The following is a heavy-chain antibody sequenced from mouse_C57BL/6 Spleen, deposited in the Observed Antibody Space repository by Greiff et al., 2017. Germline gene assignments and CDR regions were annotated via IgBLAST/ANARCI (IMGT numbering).Heavy chain of an antibody. CDR3: ARGDYDEDYYAMDY. Sequence: EVKLQESGPELVKPGASVKIPCKASGYTFTDYNMDWVKQSHGKSLEWIGDINPNNGGTIYNQKFKGKATLTVDKSSSTAYMELRSLTSEDTAVYYCARGDYDEDYYAMDYWGQGTSVTVSS. V-gene: IGHV1-18*01. CDR1: GYTFTDYN. CDR2: INPNNGGT. D-gene: IGHD2-4*01. J-gene: IGHJ4*01.